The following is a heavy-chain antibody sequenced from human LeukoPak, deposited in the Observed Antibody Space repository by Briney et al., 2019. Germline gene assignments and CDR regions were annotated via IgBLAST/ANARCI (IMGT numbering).Heavy chain of an antibody. CDR1: GYKFAGYW. CDR3: ARQAREVTGTYHYYYYYGLGV. J-gene: IGHJ6*02. V-gene: IGHV5-51*01. D-gene: IGHD1-1*01. CDR2: IFPGDSDT. Sequence: GESLKISCRGSGYKFAGYWIAWVRQMPGKGLEWMGIIFPGDSDTKHSPSFQGQVTISADTSTSTAYLQLDSLKASDTAFYYCARQAREVTGTYHYYYYYGLGVWGQGTTVTVSS.